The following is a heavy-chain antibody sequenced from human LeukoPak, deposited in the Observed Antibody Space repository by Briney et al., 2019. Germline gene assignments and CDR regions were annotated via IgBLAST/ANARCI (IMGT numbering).Heavy chain of an antibody. V-gene: IGHV4-59*12. CDR2: IYYSGST. D-gene: IGHD3-10*01. CDR3: ARGPSYGSLFDY. J-gene: IGHJ4*02. Sequence: SETLSLTCTVSGGSISSYYWSWIRQPPGKGLEWIGYIYYSGSTNYNPSLKSRVTISVDTSKNQFSLKLSSVTAADTAVYYCARGPSYGSLFDYWGQGTLVTVSS. CDR1: GGSISSYY.